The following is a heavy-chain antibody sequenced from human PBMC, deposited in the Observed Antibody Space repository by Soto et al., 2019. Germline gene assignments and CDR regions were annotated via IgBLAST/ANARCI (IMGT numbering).Heavy chain of an antibody. J-gene: IGHJ1*01. CDR3: ATSGVAVDGIIIIEYFSY. CDR2: ISYDGSIT. Sequence: GGSLRLSCAASGFPFSTYSLHWVRQAPGKGLEWVAAISYDGSITDYTDSVKGRFTISRDNSKNTLYLQMNSLRPEDTAVYYCATSGVAVDGIIIIEYFSYWGQGTLVTVSS. CDR1: GFPFSTYS. V-gene: IGHV3-30-3*01. D-gene: IGHD6-19*01.